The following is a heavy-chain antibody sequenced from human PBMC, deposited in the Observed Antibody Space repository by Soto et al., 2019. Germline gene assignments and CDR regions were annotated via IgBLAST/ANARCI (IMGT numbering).Heavy chain of an antibody. J-gene: IGHJ4*02. CDR1: GFLFSAYL. CDR2: IHGDGGKI. V-gene: IGHV3-7*01. Sequence: GGSLILSCASSGFLFSAYLMILVRPAPGKGLEWVANIHGDGGKIYYVDSVKGRFTISRDNAKRSLYLQMNSLRAEDTAVYYCARDFYGGYTYGPGDYWGQGARVNVSA. CDR3: ARDFYGGYTYGPGDY. D-gene: IGHD5-18*01.